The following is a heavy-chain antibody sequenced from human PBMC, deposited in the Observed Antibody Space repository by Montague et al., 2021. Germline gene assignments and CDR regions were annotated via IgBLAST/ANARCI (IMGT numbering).Heavy chain of an antibody. J-gene: IGHJ4*01. D-gene: IGHD7-27*01. CDR1: GGSVNGYD. V-gene: IGHV4-59*02. Sequence: SETLSLTCSVSGGSVNGYDWSWIRQPPGKGLEWIGYMRSSGSPNYNPSFESRLAISIDRSRNQFSLELSFVTAADTAIYFCGRDYWGSIDYWGHGILVTVSS. CDR2: MRSSGSP. CDR3: GRDYWGSIDY.